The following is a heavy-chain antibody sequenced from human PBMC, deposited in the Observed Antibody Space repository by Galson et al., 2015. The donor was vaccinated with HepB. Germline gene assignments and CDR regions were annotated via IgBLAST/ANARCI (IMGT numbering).Heavy chain of an antibody. Sequence: SLRLSCAASGFTFSSYEMNWVRQAPGKGLEWVSYISSSGSTIYYADSVKGRFTISRDNAKNSLYLQMNSLRAEDTAVYYCARRYYDFWSGYYNYYYYGMDVWGQGTTVTVSS. CDR2: ISSSGSTI. D-gene: IGHD3-3*01. V-gene: IGHV3-48*03. J-gene: IGHJ6*02. CDR3: ARRYYDFWSGYYNYYYYGMDV. CDR1: GFTFSSYE.